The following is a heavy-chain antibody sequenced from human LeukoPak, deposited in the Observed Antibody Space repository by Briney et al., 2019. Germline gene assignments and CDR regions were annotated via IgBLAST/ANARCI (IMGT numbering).Heavy chain of an antibody. Sequence: ASGKLSCYAAAYTFTGYYMPWVRQAPAQGLERMAWINPYNGGTNYAQRFQGRVTVATDTSISKAYMKLSRLRSDDTAVYYCARAPDSDSSGYSHWGQGTLVTVAP. V-gene: IGHV1-2*02. CDR1: AYTFTGYY. CDR2: INPYNGGT. J-gene: IGHJ4*02. CDR3: ARAPDSDSSGYSH. D-gene: IGHD3-22*01.